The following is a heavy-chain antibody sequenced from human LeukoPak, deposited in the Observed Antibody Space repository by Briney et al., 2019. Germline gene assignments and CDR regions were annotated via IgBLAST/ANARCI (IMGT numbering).Heavy chain of an antibody. Sequence: GASVKVSCKASGYTFTSYGISWVRQAPGQGLEWMGWISAYNGNTNYAQKLQGRVTMTTDTSTSTAYMELRSLRSDDTAVYYCARVYHYDILTGYYRGWFDPWGQGTLVTVSS. J-gene: IGHJ5*02. V-gene: IGHV1-18*01. CDR2: ISAYNGNT. D-gene: IGHD3-9*01. CDR3: ARVYHYDILTGYYRGWFDP. CDR1: GYTFTSYG.